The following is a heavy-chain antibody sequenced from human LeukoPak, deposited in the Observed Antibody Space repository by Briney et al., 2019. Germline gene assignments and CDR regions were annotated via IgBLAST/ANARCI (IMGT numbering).Heavy chain of an antibody. CDR2: ISSSGSYI. Sequence: GGSLRLSCVASGFTFSSYGMNWVRQAPGKGLEWVSSISSSGSYIYYGDSVKGRFTISRDNAKSSLYLQMNSLRAEDTAVYYCARGPYYYDSSGNFDYWGQGTLVTVSS. V-gene: IGHV3-21*01. CDR3: ARGPYYYDSSGNFDY. D-gene: IGHD3-22*01. J-gene: IGHJ4*02. CDR1: GFTFSSYG.